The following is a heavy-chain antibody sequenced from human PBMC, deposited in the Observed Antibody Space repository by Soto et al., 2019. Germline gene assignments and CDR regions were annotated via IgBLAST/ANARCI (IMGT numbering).Heavy chain of an antibody. CDR3: ARGGHYGSGSYPDY. D-gene: IGHD3-10*01. J-gene: IGHJ4*02. V-gene: IGHV4-59*01. Sequence: QVQLQESGPGLVKPSETLSLTCTVSGGSISSYYWSWIRQPPGKGLEWIGYIYYSGSTNYNPSLKSRVTISVDTSKNQVSLKLSSVTAADTAVYYCARGGHYGSGSYPDYWGQGTLVTVSS. CDR2: IYYSGST. CDR1: GGSISSYY.